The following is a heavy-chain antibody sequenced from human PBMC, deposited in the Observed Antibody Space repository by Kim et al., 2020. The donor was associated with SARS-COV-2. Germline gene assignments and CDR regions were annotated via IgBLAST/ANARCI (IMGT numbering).Heavy chain of an antibody. CDR1: GFTFSSYA. CDR3: ARVQTAGYYDFWSGDGMDV. D-gene: IGHD3-3*01. Sequence: GGSLRLSCAASGFTFSSYAMHWVRQAPGKGLEWVAVISYDGSNKYYADSVKGRFTISRDNSKNTLYLQMNSLRAEDTAVYYCARVQTAGYYDFWSGDGMDVWGQGTTVTVSS. CDR2: ISYDGSNK. V-gene: IGHV3-30-3*01. J-gene: IGHJ6*02.